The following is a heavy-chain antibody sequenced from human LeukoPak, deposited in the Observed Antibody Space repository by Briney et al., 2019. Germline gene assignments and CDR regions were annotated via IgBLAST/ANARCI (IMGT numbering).Heavy chain of an antibody. V-gene: IGHV3-43D*03. CDR1: GFSFDDYA. D-gene: IGHD6-19*01. CDR3: AKEIRRSGWSGSNYYYYMDV. J-gene: IGHJ6*03. CDR2: ISWNGGST. Sequence: GGSLRLSCAASGFSFDDYAMHWVRQAPGKGLQWVPLISWNGGSTYYADSVKGRFTISRDNSKNSLYLQMNSLRPEDTGLYYCAKEIRRSGWSGSNYYYYMDVWGKGTTVTVSS.